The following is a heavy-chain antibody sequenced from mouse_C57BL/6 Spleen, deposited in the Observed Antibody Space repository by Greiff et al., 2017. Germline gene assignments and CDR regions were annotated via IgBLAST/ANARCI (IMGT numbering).Heavy chain of an antibody. J-gene: IGHJ2*01. V-gene: IGHV14-2*01. CDR2: IDPEDGET. CDR1: GFNIKDYY. CDR3: ARSVVITTVVASYYFDY. Sequence: VQLQQSGAELVKPGASVKLSCTASGFNIKDYYMHWVKQRTEQGLEWIGRIDPEDGETKYAPKFQGKATITADTSSNTAYLQLSSVTSEDTAVYYCARSVVITTVVASYYFDYWGQGTTLTVSS. D-gene: IGHD1-1*01.